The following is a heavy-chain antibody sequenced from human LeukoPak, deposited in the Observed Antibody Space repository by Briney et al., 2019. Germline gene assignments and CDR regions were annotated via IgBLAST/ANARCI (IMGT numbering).Heavy chain of an antibody. CDR3: ARDRGGLSSSYFAS. Sequence: SSETRSLTCSVSGISISAYFWSWIRQSPGKGLEWIGNTYYIGSTIYNRSLKGGVTISVDMPKNQFSLSVSSVTAADTAVYYCARDRGGLSSSYFASWGQGTLVTVSS. CDR2: TYYIGST. V-gene: IGHV4-59*01. CDR1: GISISAYF. J-gene: IGHJ4*02. D-gene: IGHD2-15*01.